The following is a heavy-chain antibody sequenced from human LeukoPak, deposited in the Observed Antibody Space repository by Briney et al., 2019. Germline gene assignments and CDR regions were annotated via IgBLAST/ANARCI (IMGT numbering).Heavy chain of an antibody. D-gene: IGHD4-11*01. CDR1: GFTFNHYG. CDR2: IWSDGTNK. V-gene: IGHV3-33*01. Sequence: GGSLRLSRAPAGFTFNHYGMHRVRQAPGNGQGSGAVIWSDGTNKYYADSVKGRFTISRDDSEKQVFLQMNSLKPEDTAVYFCARDAQRGFDYSNSLKYWGQGTPVTVST. J-gene: IGHJ4*02. CDR3: ARDAQRGFDYSNSLKY.